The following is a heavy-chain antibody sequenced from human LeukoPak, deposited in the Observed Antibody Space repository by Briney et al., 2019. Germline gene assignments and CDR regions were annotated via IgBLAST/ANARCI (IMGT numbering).Heavy chain of an antibody. Sequence: GGSLRLSCAVSGFTVSSQYISWVRQAPGKGLEWVSIIYSDGTTYYTDSVTGRFTISRDNLKNTVYLQMTSLRTEDTAMYYCARATTITTIYDYWGQGTLVTVSS. CDR1: GFTVSSQY. CDR2: IYSDGTT. D-gene: IGHD1-1*01. J-gene: IGHJ4*02. V-gene: IGHV3-66*01. CDR3: ARATTITTIYDY.